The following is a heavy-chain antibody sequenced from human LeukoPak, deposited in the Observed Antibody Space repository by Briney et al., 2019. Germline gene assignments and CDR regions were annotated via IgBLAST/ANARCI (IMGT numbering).Heavy chain of an antibody. CDR1: GGSISSGDYY. CDR3: ARPYYYDSRIDP. D-gene: IGHD3-22*01. CDR2: TYYGGST. V-gene: IGHV4-30-4*01. Sequence: SETLSLTCTVSGGSISSGDYYWSWIRQPPGKGLEWIGYTYYGGSTYYNPSLKSRATISVDTSKNQFSLKLTSVTAADTAVYYCARPYYYDSRIDPWGQGTLVTVSS. J-gene: IGHJ5*02.